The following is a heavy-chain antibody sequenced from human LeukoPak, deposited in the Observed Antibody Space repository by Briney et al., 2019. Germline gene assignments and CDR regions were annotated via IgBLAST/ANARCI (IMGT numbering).Heavy chain of an antibody. V-gene: IGHV4-59*01. D-gene: IGHD2-21*02. Sequence: SETPSLTCTVSGGSISSYYWSWIRQPPGKGLEWIGYIYYSGSTNYNPSLKSRVTISVDTSKNQFSLKLSSVTAADTAVYYCARVAYCGGDCYSDAFDIWGQGTMVTVSS. J-gene: IGHJ3*02. CDR1: GGSISSYY. CDR2: IYYSGST. CDR3: ARVAYCGGDCYSDAFDI.